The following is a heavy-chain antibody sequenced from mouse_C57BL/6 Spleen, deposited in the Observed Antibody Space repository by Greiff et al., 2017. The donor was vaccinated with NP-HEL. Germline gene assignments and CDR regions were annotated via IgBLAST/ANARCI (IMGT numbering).Heavy chain of an antibody. CDR3: ARSWDVRYFDV. CDR2: ISSGSSTI. CDR1: GFTFSDYG. D-gene: IGHD4-1*01. Sequence: EVKLMESGGGLVKPGGSLKLSCAASGFTFSDYGMHWVRQAPEKGLEWVAYISSGSSTIYYADTVKGRFTISRDNAKNTLFLQMTRLRSEDTAMYYCARSWDVRYFDVWGTGTTVTVSS. J-gene: IGHJ1*03. V-gene: IGHV5-17*01.